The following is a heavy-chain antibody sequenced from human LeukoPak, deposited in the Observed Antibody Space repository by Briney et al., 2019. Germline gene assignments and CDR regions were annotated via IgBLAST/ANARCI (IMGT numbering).Heavy chain of an antibody. CDR2: IKQDGTQK. Sequence: GGSLRLSCAASGFTFSDYWMSWVRQAPGKGLEWVANIKQDGTQKYYEDSMKGRLTISRDNAKNSLYLQMNSLRDEDTAVYYCARKGLPDYWGQGALVTVSS. J-gene: IGHJ4*02. V-gene: IGHV3-7*01. CDR1: GFTFSDYW. D-gene: IGHD2-15*01. CDR3: ARKGLPDY.